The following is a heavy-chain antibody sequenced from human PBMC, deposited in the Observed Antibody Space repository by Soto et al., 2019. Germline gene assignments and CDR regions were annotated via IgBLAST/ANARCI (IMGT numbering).Heavy chain of an antibody. Sequence: ASVKVSCKASGGTFSSYAISWVRQAPGQGLEWMGGIIPIFGTANYAQKFQGRVTITADESTSTAYMELSSLRSEDTAVYYCARSGDCSGGSCYPYYYYYGMDVWGQGTTVTVSS. CDR1: GGTFSSYA. D-gene: IGHD2-15*01. V-gene: IGHV1-69*13. CDR2: IIPIFGTA. J-gene: IGHJ6*02. CDR3: ARSGDCSGGSCYPYYYYYGMDV.